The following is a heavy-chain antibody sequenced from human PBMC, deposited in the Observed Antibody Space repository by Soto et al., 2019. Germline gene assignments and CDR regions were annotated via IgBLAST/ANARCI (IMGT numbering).Heavy chain of an antibody. J-gene: IGHJ6*02. CDR1: GASLTQRGDF. D-gene: IGHD3-22*01. CDR3: ARGGAITMLVGCRCYYYYGMDF. Sequence: SEDLCPTNPFSGASLTQRGDFLCWVRQHPRKGLEWVGVIYYSGSTYYNPSLRSRVSISADTSKNQFSLELNSVTAADTAVYYCARGGAITMLVGCRCYYYYGMDFWGQGTTVPVS. CDR2: IYYSGST. V-gene: IGHV4-31*03.